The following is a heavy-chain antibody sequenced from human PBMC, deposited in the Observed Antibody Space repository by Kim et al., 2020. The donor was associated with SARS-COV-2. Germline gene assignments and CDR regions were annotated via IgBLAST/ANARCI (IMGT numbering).Heavy chain of an antibody. V-gene: IGHV3-66*01. D-gene: IGHD5-18*01. J-gene: IGHJ3*02. CDR3: ARVGRIQLWFEKDAFDI. CDR1: GFTVSSNY. Sequence: GGSLRLSCAASGFTVSSNYMSWVRQAPGKGLEWVSVIYSGGSTYYADSVKGRFTISRDNSKNTLYLQMNSLRAEDTAVYYCARVGRIQLWFEKDAFDIWGQGTMVTVSS. CDR2: IYSGGST.